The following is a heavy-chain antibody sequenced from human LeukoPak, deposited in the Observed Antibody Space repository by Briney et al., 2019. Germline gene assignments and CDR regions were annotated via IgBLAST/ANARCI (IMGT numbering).Heavy chain of an antibody. CDR2: IKQDGSEK. CDR1: GFTFSSYW. D-gene: IGHD2-2*01. CDR3: ARGGYCSSTSCYWNWFDP. Sequence: HAGGSLRLSCAASGFTFSSYWMSWVRQAPGKGLEWVANIKQDGSEKYYVDSVKGRFTISRDNAKNSLYLQMNSLRAEDTAVYYCARGGYCSSTSCYWNWFDPWGQGTLVTVSS. J-gene: IGHJ5*02. V-gene: IGHV3-7*01.